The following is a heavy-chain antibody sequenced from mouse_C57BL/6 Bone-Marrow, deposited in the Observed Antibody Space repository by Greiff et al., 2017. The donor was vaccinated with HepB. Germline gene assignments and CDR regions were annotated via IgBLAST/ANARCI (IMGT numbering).Heavy chain of an antibody. CDR3: ARGGDGYYDFDV. Sequence: DVKLVESGGGLVKPGGSLKLSCAASGFTFSSYAMSWVRQTPEKRLEWVATISDGGSYTYYPDNVKGRFTISRDNAKNNLYLQMSHLKSEDTAMYYCARGGDGYYDFDVWGTGTTVTVSS. CDR2: ISDGGSYT. J-gene: IGHJ1*03. D-gene: IGHD2-3*01. V-gene: IGHV5-4*03. CDR1: GFTFSSYA.